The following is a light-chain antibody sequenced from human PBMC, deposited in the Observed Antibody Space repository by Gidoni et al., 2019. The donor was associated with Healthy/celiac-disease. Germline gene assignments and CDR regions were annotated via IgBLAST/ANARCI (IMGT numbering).Light chain of an antibody. CDR2: KAS. Sequence: DIQMTQSPSTLSASVGDRVTIPCRASQSISSWLAWYQQKPGQAPKLLIYKASSLESGVPSRFSGSGSGTEFTLTISSLQPDDFATYYCQQYNSYPYTFGQXTKLEIK. V-gene: IGKV1-5*03. J-gene: IGKJ2*01. CDR3: QQYNSYPYT. CDR1: QSISSW.